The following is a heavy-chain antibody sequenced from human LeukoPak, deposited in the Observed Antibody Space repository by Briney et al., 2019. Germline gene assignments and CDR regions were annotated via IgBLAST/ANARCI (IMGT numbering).Heavy chain of an antibody. V-gene: IGHV1-2*02. D-gene: IGHD2-2*02. CDR3: ARVPEMSYPFDY. J-gene: IGHJ4*02. CDR2: INPNSGGT. CDR1: GYTFTGYY. Sequence: GASVKVSCKASGYTFTGYYMHWVRQAPGQGLEWMGWINPNSGGTNYAQKLQGRVTMTTDTSTSTAYMELRSLRSDDTAVYYCARVPEMSYPFDYWGQGTLVTVSS.